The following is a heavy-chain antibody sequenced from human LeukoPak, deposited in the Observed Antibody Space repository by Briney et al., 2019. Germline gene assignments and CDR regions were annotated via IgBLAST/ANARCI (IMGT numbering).Heavy chain of an antibody. J-gene: IGHJ4*02. Sequence: SVNVSCKASGGTFSIYAISWVRQAPGQGLEWMGGIIPIFGTANYAQKFQGRVTITADESTSTAYMELGSLRSEDTAVYYCANARGFSLLGVVIEDWGQGTLVTVSS. CDR2: IIPIFGTA. V-gene: IGHV1-69*13. D-gene: IGHD3-3*01. CDR3: ANARGFSLLGVVIED. CDR1: GGTFSIYA.